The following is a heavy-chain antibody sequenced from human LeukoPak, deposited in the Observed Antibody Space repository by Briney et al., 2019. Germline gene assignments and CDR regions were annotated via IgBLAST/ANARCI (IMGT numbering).Heavy chain of an antibody. J-gene: IGHJ5*02. CDR2: IYSGGST. CDR3: ARAIALIAAAGFWFDP. Sequence: PGGSLRLSCAASGFTVSSNYMSWVRQAPGKGLEWVSVIYSGGSTYYADSVKGRFTISRDNSKNTLYLQMNSLRAEDTAVYYCARAIALIAAAGFWFDPWGQGTLVTVSS. CDR1: GFTVSSNY. D-gene: IGHD6-13*01. V-gene: IGHV3-53*01.